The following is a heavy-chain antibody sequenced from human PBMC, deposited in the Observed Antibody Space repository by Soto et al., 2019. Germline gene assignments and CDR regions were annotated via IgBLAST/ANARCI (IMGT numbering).Heavy chain of an antibody. J-gene: IGHJ4*02. CDR3: AFGNLSYYFDY. CDR2: IWYDGSDK. Sequence: PGGSLRLSCAASGFTFSGFGMHWVRQAPGKGLEWVAIIWYDGSDKYYADSVKGRFTIPRDNSKNTLYLQMNSLRAEDTAVYHCAFGNLSYYFDYWGQGTPVTVSS. CDR1: GFTFSGFG. V-gene: IGHV3-33*01. D-gene: IGHD3-16*01.